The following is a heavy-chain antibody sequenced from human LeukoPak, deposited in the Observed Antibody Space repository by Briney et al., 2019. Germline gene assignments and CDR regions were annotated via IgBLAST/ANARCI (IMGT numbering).Heavy chain of an antibody. J-gene: IGHJ4*02. V-gene: IGHV1-2*06. CDR3: ARYITVGATYQHFDY. Sequence: ASVKVSCKASGYTFTSYYMHWVRQAPGQGLEWMGRINPNSGGTNYAQKFQGRVTMTRDTSISTAYMELSRLGSDDTAVYYCARYITVGATYQHFDYWGQGTLVTVSS. D-gene: IGHD1-26*01. CDR1: GYTFTSYY. CDR2: INPNSGGT.